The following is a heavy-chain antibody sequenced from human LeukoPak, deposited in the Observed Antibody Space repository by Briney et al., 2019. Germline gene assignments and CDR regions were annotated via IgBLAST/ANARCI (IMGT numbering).Heavy chain of an antibody. D-gene: IGHD3/OR15-3a*01. Sequence: SETLSLICSVSGGSISDYYWTWIRRSPDKGLELIGYIQSIGGTNYNPSLKSRVTISVETSNNQFSLRLTSVTAADTAFYYCARGNDFYRSGRQSYFDPWGQGTLVIVSS. J-gene: IGHJ5*02. CDR2: IQSIGGT. V-gene: IGHV4-59*01. CDR3: ARGNDFYRSGRQSYFDP. CDR1: GGSISDYY.